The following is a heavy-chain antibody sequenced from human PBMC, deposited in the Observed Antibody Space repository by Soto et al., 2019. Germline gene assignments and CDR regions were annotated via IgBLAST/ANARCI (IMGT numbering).Heavy chain of an antibody. CDR1: GFTFNTAW. CDR3: TKGIASAD. V-gene: IGHV3-15*01. CDR2: VKTKTDGGTT. Sequence: EMQLVESGGDLLKPGGSLRLSCSASGFTFNTAWMNWVRQAPGKGLEWVGRVKTKTDGGTTDYAAPVKGRLTISRDDSENTLYLQMNSLKTEDTAVYYCTKGIASADWGQGTLVTVSA. J-gene: IGHJ4*02. D-gene: IGHD6-13*01.